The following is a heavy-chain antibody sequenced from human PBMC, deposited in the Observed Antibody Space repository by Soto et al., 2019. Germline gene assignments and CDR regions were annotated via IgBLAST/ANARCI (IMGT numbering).Heavy chain of an antibody. V-gene: IGHV3-23*01. CDR1: AFTFSRSA. CDR2: ISGSGDKT. Sequence: GGSLRLSCVASAFTFSRSAISWVRKTPGKGLEWVSAISGSGDKTFYADSVKGRFTISRDNSKNTLYLQMNSLRVEDTAVYYCAKGLSGSGAYQWFDPWGQGTLVTVSS. CDR3: AKGLSGSGAYQWFDP. J-gene: IGHJ5*02. D-gene: IGHD3-10*01.